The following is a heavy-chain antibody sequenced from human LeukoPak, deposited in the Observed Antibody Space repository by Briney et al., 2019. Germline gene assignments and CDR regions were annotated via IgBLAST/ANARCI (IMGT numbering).Heavy chain of an antibody. CDR3: ARGRDYGMDV. CDR2: IFDSGST. Sequence: SETLSLTCTVSGVSISSYYWSWIRQPPGKGLECIGYIFDSGSTNYNPSLKSRVTISGDTSKNQFSLKLSSVTAADTAVYYCARGRDYGMDVWGQGTTVTVSS. CDR1: GVSISSYY. V-gene: IGHV4-59*01. J-gene: IGHJ6*02.